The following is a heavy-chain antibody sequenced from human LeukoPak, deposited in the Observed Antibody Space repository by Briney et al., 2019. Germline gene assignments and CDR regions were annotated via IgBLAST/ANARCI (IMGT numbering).Heavy chain of an antibody. Sequence: PGGSLRLSCAASGFTFSSYSMNWVRQAPGKGLEWVSGISGSGGSTYYADSVKGRFTISRDNSKNTLFLQMNSLRAEDTAVYYCAKEPPTLVYYTMDVWGKGTTVTVSS. D-gene: IGHD2-8*02. CDR2: ISGSGGST. CDR1: GFTFSSYS. J-gene: IGHJ6*03. CDR3: AKEPPTLVYYTMDV. V-gene: IGHV3-23*01.